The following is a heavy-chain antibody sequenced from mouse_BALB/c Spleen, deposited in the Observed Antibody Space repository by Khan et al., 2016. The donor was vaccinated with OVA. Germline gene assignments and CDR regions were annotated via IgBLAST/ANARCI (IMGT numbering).Heavy chain of an antibody. CDR2: ISSGGDYT. V-gene: IGHV5-6*01. CDR1: GFTFSSYS. CDR3: AYHLAGSFAY. Sequence: EVQLVESGGDLVKPGGSLKLSCAASGFTFSSYSMSWVRQTPDKRLEWVATISSGGDYTYYPDNVKGRFTISRDNARNTLYLQMSSLKSEDTAMXHCAYHLAGSFAYWGQGTLVTVSA. D-gene: IGHD1-1*01. J-gene: IGHJ3*01.